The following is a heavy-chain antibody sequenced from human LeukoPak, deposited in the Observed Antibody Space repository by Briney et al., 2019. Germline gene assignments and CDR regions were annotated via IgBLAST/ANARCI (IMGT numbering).Heavy chain of an antibody. D-gene: IGHD3-16*01. CDR2: IYTGGTT. CDR3: AIEISRFGI. Sequence: GGSLRPSYALSGFTVSSTNYMNWVRQAPGKGLEWVSGIYTGGTTYYTDSVKGRFTISRDNPNNTLYLQMHSLRAEDTAVYYCAIEISRFGIWGQGTLVTVSS. V-gene: IGHV3-66*01. J-gene: IGHJ4*02. CDR1: GFTVSSTNY.